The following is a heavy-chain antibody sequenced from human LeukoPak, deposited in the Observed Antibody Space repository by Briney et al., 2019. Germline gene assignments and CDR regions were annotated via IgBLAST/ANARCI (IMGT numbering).Heavy chain of an antibody. CDR2: ISSSGSTI. V-gene: IGHV3-11*04. Sequence: TGGSLRLSCVASGFTFSDYYMSWIRQAPGKGLEWVSYISSSGSTIYYADSVKGRFTISRDNAKNSLYLQMNSLTAEDTAVYYCARGAGRYGDYRDYWGQGTLVTVSS. D-gene: IGHD4-17*01. CDR3: ARGAGRYGDYRDY. CDR1: GFTFSDYY. J-gene: IGHJ4*02.